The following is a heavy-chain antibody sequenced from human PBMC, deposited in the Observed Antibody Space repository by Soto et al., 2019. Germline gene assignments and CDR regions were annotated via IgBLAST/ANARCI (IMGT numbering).Heavy chain of an antibody. Sequence: GSLRLSCRAPGFGFRSYGMLWGRQAPGKGPEWVAFISFDGSTQYYADSVRGRFTISRDNSENTLYLQLDTLRVEDTAMYYCAREGVFGLVKIIPPDYWGQGAQVTVSS. CDR2: ISFDGSTQ. CDR3: AREGVFGLVKIIPPDY. J-gene: IGHJ4*02. V-gene: IGHV3-30*03. CDR1: GFGFRSYG. D-gene: IGHD3-3*01.